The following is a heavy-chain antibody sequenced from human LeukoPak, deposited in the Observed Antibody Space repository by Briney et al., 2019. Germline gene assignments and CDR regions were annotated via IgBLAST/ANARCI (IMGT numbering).Heavy chain of an antibody. Sequence: SETLSLTCTVSGYSISSGYYWGWIRQPPGQGLEWIGRIYHSGSTYYNPSLKSRVTISVDTSKNQFSLKLSSVTAADTAVYYCARELTLNYDILTGYYYFDYWGQGTLVTVSS. CDR2: IYHSGST. J-gene: IGHJ4*02. D-gene: IGHD3-9*01. V-gene: IGHV4-38-2*02. CDR1: GYSISSGYY. CDR3: ARELTLNYDILTGYYYFDY.